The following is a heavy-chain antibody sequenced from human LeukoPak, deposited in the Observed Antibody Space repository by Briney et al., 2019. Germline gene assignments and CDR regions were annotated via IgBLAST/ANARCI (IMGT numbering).Heavy chain of an antibody. D-gene: IGHD2-15*01. CDR2: ISSSSSYI. Sequence: GGSLRLSCAASGFTFSSYSMNWVRQAPGKGLEWVSSISSSSSYIYYADSVKGRFTISRDNAKNSLYLQMNSLRAEDTAVYYCARGRCSGGSCYARYYFDYWGQGTLVTVSS. J-gene: IGHJ4*02. CDR1: GFTFSSYS. V-gene: IGHV3-21*01. CDR3: ARGRCSGGSCYARYYFDY.